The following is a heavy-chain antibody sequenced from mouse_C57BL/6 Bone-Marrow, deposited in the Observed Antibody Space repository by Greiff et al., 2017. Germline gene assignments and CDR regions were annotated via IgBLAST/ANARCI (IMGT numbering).Heavy chain of an antibody. D-gene: IGHD6-1*01. J-gene: IGHJ2*01. CDR3: AEVPYYSDS. Sequence: EVQLQQSGPVLVKPGASVKMSCKASGYTFTGYYINWLKQSNGQSLEWIGGIHPYNGSTSYNQKFKGKATLTVDKSSSTDYMEITSLTSEDSAVYYCAEVPYYSDSWGEGTAVTVS. CDR2: IHPYNGST. V-gene: IGHV1-19*01. CDR1: GYTFTGYY.